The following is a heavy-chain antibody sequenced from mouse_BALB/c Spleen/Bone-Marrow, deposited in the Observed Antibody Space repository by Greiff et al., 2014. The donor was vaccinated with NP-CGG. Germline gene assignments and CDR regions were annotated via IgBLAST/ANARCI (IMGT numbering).Heavy chain of an antibody. J-gene: IGHJ4*01. CDR3: ARQYGNLGVMDY. CDR1: GFTFSRYG. Sequence: VQLKESGGDLVKPGGSLKLSCAASGFTFSRYGMSWVRQTPDKRLEWVANISSGGSYTYYPDSVKGRFTISRDSPKNTLYLHMSSLKSEDTAMYYCARQYGNLGVMDYWGQGTSVTVSS. D-gene: IGHD2-1*01. CDR2: ISSGGSYT. V-gene: IGHV5-6*01.